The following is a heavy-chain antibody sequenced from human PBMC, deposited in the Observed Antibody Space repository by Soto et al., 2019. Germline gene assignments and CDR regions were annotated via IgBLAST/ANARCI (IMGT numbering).Heavy chain of an antibody. Sequence: SVKGRFTVSRDNTQNSLFLLMNSLRAEDTAIYYCARDKDWAFDYWGQGTLLTVPS. D-gene: IGHD3-9*01. CDR3: ARDKDWAFDY. J-gene: IGHJ4*02. V-gene: IGHV3-48*03.